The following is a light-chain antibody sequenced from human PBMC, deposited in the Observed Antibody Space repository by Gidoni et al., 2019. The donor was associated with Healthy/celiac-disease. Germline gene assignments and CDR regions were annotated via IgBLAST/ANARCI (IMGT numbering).Light chain of an antibody. CDR2: DAS. V-gene: IGKV1-33*01. Sequence: DIQMTQSPSSLSASVGDRVTITCQASQDISNYLNWYQQKPGKAPKLLIYDASNLETGVPSRFSGSGAGTDFTITISSLQPEEIATYYCQQYDNLPITFGPGTKVDIK. CDR1: QDISNY. CDR3: QQYDNLPIT. J-gene: IGKJ3*01.